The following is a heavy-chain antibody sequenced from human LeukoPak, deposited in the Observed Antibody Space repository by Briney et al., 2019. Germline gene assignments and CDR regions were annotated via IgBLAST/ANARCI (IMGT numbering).Heavy chain of an antibody. CDR3: ARGGHGYYDSSGYYGY. CDR2: ISSSSSTI. Sequence: GGSLRLSCAACGFIFSSYSMNWVRQAPGKGLEWVSYISSSSSTIYYADSVKGRFTISRDNAKNSLYLQMNSLRAEDTVVYYCARGGHGYYDSSGYYGYWGQGTLVTVSS. V-gene: IGHV3-48*01. J-gene: IGHJ4*02. D-gene: IGHD3-22*01. CDR1: GFIFSSYS.